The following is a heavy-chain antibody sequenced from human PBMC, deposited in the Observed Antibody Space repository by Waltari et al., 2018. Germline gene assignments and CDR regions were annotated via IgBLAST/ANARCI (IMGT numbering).Heavy chain of an antibody. D-gene: IGHD6-6*01. CDR2: IIPIFGTE. CDR1: GGTFSSYA. Sequence: QVQLVQSGAEVKKPGSSVKVSCKASGGTFSSYAISWVRQAPGQGLEWMGGIIPIFGTENYAKKFQGRVTITTDESTSTADMELSSLRSEDTAVYYCARGLISYSSSGYQYYCDYWGQGTLVTVSS. J-gene: IGHJ4*02. CDR3: ARGLISYSSSGYQYYCDY. V-gene: IGHV1-69*05.